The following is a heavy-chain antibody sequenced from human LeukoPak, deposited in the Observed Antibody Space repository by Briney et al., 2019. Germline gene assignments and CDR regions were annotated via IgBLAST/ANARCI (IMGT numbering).Heavy chain of an antibody. Sequence: ASVKVSCKASGYTFTNYYMNWVRQAPGQGLEWMGIINPSGGSTSYAQKFQARVTMTRDTSTSTVYMELSSLRSEDTAVYYCARADRRRPPYSSSWYSENIFDYWGQGTLVTVS. V-gene: IGHV1-46*01. CDR1: GYTFTNYY. J-gene: IGHJ4*02. CDR2: INPSGGST. D-gene: IGHD6-13*01. CDR3: ARADRRRPPYSSSWYSENIFDY.